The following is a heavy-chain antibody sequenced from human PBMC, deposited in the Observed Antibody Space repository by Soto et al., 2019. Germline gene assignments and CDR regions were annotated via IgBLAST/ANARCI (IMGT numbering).Heavy chain of an antibody. D-gene: IGHD4-4*01. V-gene: IGHV3-33*01. J-gene: IGHJ6*02. CDR1: GFTFSSYG. Sequence: QVQRVESGGGVVQPGRSLRLSCAASGFTFSSYGMHWFRQAPGKGLEWVAVIWYDGSNKYYADSVKGRFTISRDNSKNTLYLQMNSLRAEDTAVYYYARVTTTVTTPYWDYYYGMDVWGQGTTVTVSS. CDR3: ARVTTTVTTPYWDYYYGMDV. CDR2: IWYDGSNK.